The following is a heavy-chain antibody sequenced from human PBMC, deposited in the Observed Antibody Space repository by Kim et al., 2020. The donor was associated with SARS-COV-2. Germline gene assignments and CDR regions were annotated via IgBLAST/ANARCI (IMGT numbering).Heavy chain of an antibody. Sequence: SETLSHTCAVYGGSFSGYYWSWIRQPPGKGLEWIGEINHSGRTNYNPSLKSRVTISVDTSKNQFSLKLTSVTAADAALSFCARRLSNTSGWGSHYCDLWG. D-gene: IGHD3-10*01. V-gene: IGHV4-34*01. J-gene: IGHJ2*01. CDR2: INHSGRT. CDR3: ARRLSNTSGWGSHYCDL. CDR1: GGSFSGYY.